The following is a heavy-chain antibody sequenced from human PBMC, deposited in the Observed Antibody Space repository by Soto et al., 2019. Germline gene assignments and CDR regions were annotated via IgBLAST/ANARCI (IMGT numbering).Heavy chain of an antibody. CDR1: GFTFNNHW. CDR3: ARVQGYRRLTGGGVDY. CDR2: INSDGSDT. J-gene: IGHJ4*02. Sequence: EVQLVESGGGLVQPGGSLRLSCAASGFTFNNHWMHWVRQAPGKGLVWVSRINSDGSDTNYADSVKGRFIIARDNVMNTLYLQMNSLRVEDTALYYCARVQGYRRLTGGGVDYWGQGTLVTVSP. D-gene: IGHD3-16*01. V-gene: IGHV3-74*01.